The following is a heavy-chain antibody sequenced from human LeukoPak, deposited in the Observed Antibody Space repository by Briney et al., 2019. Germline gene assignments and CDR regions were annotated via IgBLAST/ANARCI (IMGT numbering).Heavy chain of an antibody. CDR3: ARVGTTIYGGSNWFDP. CDR1: GGTFSSYA. Sequence: SVKVSCKASGGTFSSYAISWVRQAPGQGLEWMGRIIPILGIANYAQKFQGRVTITADKSTSTAYMELSSLRSEDTVVYYCARVGTTIYGGSNWFDPWGQGTLVTVSS. D-gene: IGHD1-1*01. CDR2: IIPILGIA. V-gene: IGHV1-69*04. J-gene: IGHJ5*02.